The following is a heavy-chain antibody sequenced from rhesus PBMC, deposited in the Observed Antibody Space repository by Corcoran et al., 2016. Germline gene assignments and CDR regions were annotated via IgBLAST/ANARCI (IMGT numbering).Heavy chain of an antibody. J-gene: IGHJ4*01. CDR1: GYSISSGYY. V-gene: IGHV4-99*02. CDR2: ISGSRGST. Sequence: QVQLQESGPGLVKPSETLSLTCAVSGYSISSGYYWGWIRQPPGKGLEYIGYISGSRGSTYYNPSLKSRVTISKDTSKNQFSLKLSSVTAADTAVYYCAIDGTAAAGIFDYWGQGALVTVSS. CDR3: AIDGTAAAGIFDY. D-gene: IGHD6-25*01.